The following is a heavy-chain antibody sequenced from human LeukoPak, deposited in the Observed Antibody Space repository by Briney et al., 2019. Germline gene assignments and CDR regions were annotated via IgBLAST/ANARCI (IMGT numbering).Heavy chain of an antibody. CDR3: ARDVRYCSSTSCYHYGMDV. J-gene: IGHJ6*02. V-gene: IGHV4-31*03. CDR1: GGSVSSGGYY. CDR2: IYYSGST. Sequence: SETLSLTCTVSGGSVSSGGYYWSWIRQHPGKGLEWIGYIYYSGSTYYNPSLKSRVTISVDKSKNQFSLKLSSVTAADTAVYYCARDVRYCSSTSCYHYGMDVWGQGTTVTVSS. D-gene: IGHD2-2*01.